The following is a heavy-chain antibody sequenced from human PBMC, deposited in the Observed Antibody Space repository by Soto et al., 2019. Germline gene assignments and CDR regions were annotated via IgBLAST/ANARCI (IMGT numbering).Heavy chain of an antibody. CDR2: ISAYNGNT. Sequence: SVKVSCKASGYTFTSYGISWVRQAPGQGLEWMGWISAYNGNTNYAQKLQGRVTMTTDASTSTAYMELRSLRSDDTAVYYCARDRDSGRYYGPKGALHIRGQGTMVTVSS. V-gene: IGHV1-18*01. CDR3: ARDRDSGRYYGPKGALHI. D-gene: IGHD1-26*01. CDR1: GYTFTSYG. J-gene: IGHJ3*02.